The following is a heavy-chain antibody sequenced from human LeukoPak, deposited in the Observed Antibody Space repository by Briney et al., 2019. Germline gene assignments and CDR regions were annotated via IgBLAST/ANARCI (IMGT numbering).Heavy chain of an antibody. CDR2: ISYDGSNK. D-gene: IGHD6-13*01. J-gene: IGHJ4*02. V-gene: IGHV3-30-3*01. CDR3: ARDSQQLDGYFDY. CDR1: GFTFSSYA. Sequence: GGSLRLSCAASGFTFSSYAMHWVRQAPGKGLEWVAVISYDGSNKYYADSVKGRFTISRDNSKNTLYLQMNSLRAEDTAVYYCARDSQQLDGYFDYWGQGTLVTVSS.